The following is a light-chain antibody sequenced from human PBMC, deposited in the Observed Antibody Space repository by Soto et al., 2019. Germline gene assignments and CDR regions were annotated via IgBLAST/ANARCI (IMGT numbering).Light chain of an antibody. CDR2: GAS. V-gene: IGKV3-15*01. CDR1: QSVSSK. J-gene: IGKJ1*01. Sequence: EIVMTQSPATLSVSPGERATLSCRASQSVSSKLAWYQQKPGQGPRLRIYGASTRATGIPARFSGSGSGKEFPLTISGLQSEDFAVYYCQHYSTWLWTFGQGTKVEIK. CDR3: QHYSTWLWT.